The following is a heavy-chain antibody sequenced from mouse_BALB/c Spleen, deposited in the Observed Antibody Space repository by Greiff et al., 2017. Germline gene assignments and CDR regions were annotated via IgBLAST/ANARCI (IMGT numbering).Heavy chain of an antibody. CDR2: IDPENGNT. J-gene: IGHJ3*01. V-gene: IGHV14-1*02. CDR3: AREYYGSGAY. D-gene: IGHD1-2*01. CDR1: GFNIKDYY. Sequence: VQLQQSGAELVRPGALVKLSCKASGFNIKDYYMHWVKQRPEQGLEWIGWIDPENGNTIYDPKFQGKATITADTSSNTAYLQLSSLTSEDTAVYYCAREYYGSGAYWGQGTLVTVSA.